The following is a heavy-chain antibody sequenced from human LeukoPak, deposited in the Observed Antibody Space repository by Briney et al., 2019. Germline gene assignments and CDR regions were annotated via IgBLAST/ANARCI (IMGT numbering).Heavy chain of an antibody. CDR2: IIPIFGTA. J-gene: IGHJ6*03. CDR1: GGTFSSYA. CDR3: ARGYCSGGSCFGFGDYYYYMDV. V-gene: IGHV1-69*13. D-gene: IGHD2-15*01. Sequence: GASVKLSCKASGGTFSSYAISWVRQAPGQGLEWMGGIIPIFGTANYAQKFQGRVTITADESTSTAYMELSSLRSEDTAVYYCARGYCSGGSCFGFGDYYYYMDVWGKGTTVTVSS.